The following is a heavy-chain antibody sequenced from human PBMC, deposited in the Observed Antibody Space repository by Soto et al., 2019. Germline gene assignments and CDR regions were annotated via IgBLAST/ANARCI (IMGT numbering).Heavy chain of an antibody. D-gene: IGHD6-13*01. CDR3: ARDQVAAAGTPYYYYGMDV. CDR1: GYTFTGYY. Sequence: ASVKVSCKASGYTFTGYYMHWVRPAPGQGLEWMGWINPNSGGTNYAQKFQGWVTMTRDTSISTAYMELSRLRSDDTAVYYCARDQVAAAGTPYYYYGMDVWGQGTTVTVS. J-gene: IGHJ6*02. CDR2: INPNSGGT. V-gene: IGHV1-2*04.